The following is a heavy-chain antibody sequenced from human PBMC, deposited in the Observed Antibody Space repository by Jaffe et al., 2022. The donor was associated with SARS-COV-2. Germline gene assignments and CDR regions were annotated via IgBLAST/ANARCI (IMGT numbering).Heavy chain of an antibody. CDR3: TRGGGGLDV. CDR1: GFTVSSYW. J-gene: IGHJ6*02. V-gene: IGHV3-74*01. CDR2: IKGDGSV. Sequence: EVQLVESGGDLVQPGTSLRLSCAASGFTVSSYWMHWVRQAPGKGLVWVSCIKGDGSVNYADSVKGRFTISRDNAKNTLYLQMNSLRVEDTAVYYCTRGGGGLDVWGQGTTVTVSS. D-gene: IGHD3-16*01.